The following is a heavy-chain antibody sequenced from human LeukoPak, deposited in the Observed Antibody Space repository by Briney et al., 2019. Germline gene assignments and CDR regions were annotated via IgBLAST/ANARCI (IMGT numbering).Heavy chain of an antibody. D-gene: IGHD1/OR15-1a*01. V-gene: IGHV3-20*04. CDR3: AKDWQENSWSGYAFHI. Sequence: GGSLRLSCAASGFIFDDYDMNWVRQAPGKGLEWVSHINWNGNTIGYADSVKGRFTISRDNSKNTMDLQMNSLRSEDTAVYYCAKDWQENSWSGYAFHIWGQGTVVTVSS. CDR2: INWNGNTI. CDR1: GFIFDDYD. J-gene: IGHJ3*02.